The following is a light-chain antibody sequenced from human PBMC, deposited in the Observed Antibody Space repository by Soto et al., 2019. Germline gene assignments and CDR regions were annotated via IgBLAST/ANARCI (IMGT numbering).Light chain of an antibody. CDR1: QSLLHSNGYNY. CDR3: MQALQTPFT. CDR2: LGS. J-gene: IGKJ3*01. Sequence: DIVMTQSPLSLPVTPGEPASISCRSSQSLLHSNGYNYLDWYLQKPGQSPQLLIYLGSNRASGVPCRVKGSGSGTDFTLEISRVEAEDVGVYYCMQALQTPFTFGPGTKVDIK. V-gene: IGKV2-28*01.